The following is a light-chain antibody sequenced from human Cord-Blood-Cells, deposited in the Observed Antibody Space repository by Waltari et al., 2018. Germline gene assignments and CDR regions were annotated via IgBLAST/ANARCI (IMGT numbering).Light chain of an antibody. J-gene: IGKJ1*01. V-gene: IGKV3-20*01. CDR2: GAS. CDR1: QSVSSSY. Sequence: ELVLPQSPGTLSLSLGERATLSCRASQSVSSSYLAWYQQKPGHAPRLLIYGASSRATGIPDRFSGSGSGTDFTLTISRLEPEDFAVYYCQQYGSSPWTFGQGTKVESK. CDR3: QQYGSSPWT.